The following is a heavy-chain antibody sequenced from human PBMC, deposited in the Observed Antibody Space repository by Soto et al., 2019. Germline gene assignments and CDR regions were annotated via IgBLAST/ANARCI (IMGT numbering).Heavy chain of an antibody. J-gene: IGHJ4*02. CDR2: IYSDGRT. CDR3: ARCSGWYGQCYFDC. D-gene: IGHD6-13*01. V-gene: IGHV3-53*02. CDR1: GFIVSSSY. Sequence: DVQLVETGGGLIQPGGSLRLSCAASGFIVSSSYMSWVRQAPGKGLEWVPVIYSDGRTYYADSVKGRFTISRDNSKNTLYLQMNGLSAEDTDVYYCARCSGWYGQCYFDCWGQGTLVTVSS.